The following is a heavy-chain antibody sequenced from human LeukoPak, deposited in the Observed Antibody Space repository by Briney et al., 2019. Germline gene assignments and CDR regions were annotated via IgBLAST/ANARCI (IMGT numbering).Heavy chain of an antibody. V-gene: IGHV3-9*01. CDR1: GFTFDDYA. Sequence: PGGSLRLSCAASGFTFDDYAMHWVRQAPGKGLEGGSGISWNSGSIGYADSVKGRFTISRDNAKNSLYLQMNSLRAEDTALYYCAKDKYDFWSGYYAYYFDYWGQGTLVTVSS. D-gene: IGHD3-3*01. CDR3: AKDKYDFWSGYYAYYFDY. J-gene: IGHJ4*02. CDR2: ISWNSGSI.